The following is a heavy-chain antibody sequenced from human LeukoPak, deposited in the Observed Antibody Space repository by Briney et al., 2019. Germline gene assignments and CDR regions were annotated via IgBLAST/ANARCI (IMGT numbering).Heavy chain of an antibody. Sequence: GGSLRLSCAASGFTFSDYYMSWIRQAPGKGLEWVSYISSSGSTIYYADSVKGRFTISRDNAKNSLYLQMNSLRAEDTAVYYCARDRAARPYYYYVDVWGKGTTVTVSS. CDR3: ARDRAARPYYYYVDV. D-gene: IGHD6-6*01. V-gene: IGHV3-11*01. CDR2: ISSSGSTI. J-gene: IGHJ6*03. CDR1: GFTFSDYY.